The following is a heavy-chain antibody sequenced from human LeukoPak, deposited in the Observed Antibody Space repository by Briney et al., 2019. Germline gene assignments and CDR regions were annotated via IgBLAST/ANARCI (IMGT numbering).Heavy chain of an antibody. J-gene: IGHJ5*02. CDR2: INHSGST. D-gene: IGHD3-10*01. V-gene: IGHV4-34*01. Sequence: PSETLSLTCAVYGGSFSGYYWSWIRQPPGKGLEWIGEINHSGSTNYNPSLKSRVTISVDTSKNQFSLKLSSVTAADTAVYYCASRGPMVRGESPWFDPWGQGTLVTVSS. CDR3: ASRGPMVRGESPWFDP. CDR1: GGSFSGYY.